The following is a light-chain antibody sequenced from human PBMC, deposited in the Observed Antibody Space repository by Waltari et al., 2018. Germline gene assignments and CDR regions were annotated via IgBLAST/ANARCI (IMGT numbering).Light chain of an antibody. J-gene: IGLJ3*02. V-gene: IGLV2-23*01. CDR1: SSDVGNYNL. Sequence: QSALTQPASVSGSPGQSITISCTGTSSDVGNYNLVSWYQQYPGQAPKVMIYDDNRRPSGVSDRFSGSKSGNTASLTISGVRAEDEADYYCCSYAGSYTWVFGGGTKLTVL. CDR2: DDN. CDR3: CSYAGSYTWV.